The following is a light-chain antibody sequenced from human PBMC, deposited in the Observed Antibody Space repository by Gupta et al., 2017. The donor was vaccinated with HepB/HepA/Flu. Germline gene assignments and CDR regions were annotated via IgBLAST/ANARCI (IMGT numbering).Light chain of an antibody. J-gene: IGKJ1*01. Sequence: IVLTQSPGTLSLSPGERVTLSCRASQSVSSSYLAWYQQKPGQAPRLLIYGASSRATGIPDRFSGSGSGTDFSLTISRLEPEDCAVYYCHQYDNSPQTFGQGTTVEIK. V-gene: IGKV3-20*01. CDR3: HQYDNSPQT. CDR1: QSVSSSY. CDR2: GAS.